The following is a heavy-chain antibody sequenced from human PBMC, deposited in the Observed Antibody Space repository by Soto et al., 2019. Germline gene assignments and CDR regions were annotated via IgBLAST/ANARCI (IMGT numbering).Heavy chain of an antibody. CDR3: ARGGGVGVAGSAAFDM. CDR2: INPATGAA. V-gene: IGHV1-2*02. Sequence: QLHLVQSGAVVKKPGASVTVSCSASGYPVTAYYMHWVRQAPGRGLEWMGGINPATGAAKYTQTFKGRGNITRDTSTSTVCMEPSGLQSEDTAVFSCARGGGVGVAGSAAFDMWGQGTLVTVSS. J-gene: IGHJ3*02. D-gene: IGHD3-3*01. CDR1: GYPVTAYY.